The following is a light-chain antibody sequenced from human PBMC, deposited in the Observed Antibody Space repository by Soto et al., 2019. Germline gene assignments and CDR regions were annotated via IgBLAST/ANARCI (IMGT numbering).Light chain of an antibody. Sequence: EIVLTQSPGTLSLSPGERATLSCRASQSLTSSYLAWYQQKPGQAPRLLMSGASNRATGIPDRFSGSGSGTDFTLTIRRLEPEDFALYYCQQYGGSPITFGQGTRLEIK. J-gene: IGKJ5*01. CDR1: QSLTSSY. V-gene: IGKV3-20*01. CDR3: QQYGGSPIT. CDR2: GAS.